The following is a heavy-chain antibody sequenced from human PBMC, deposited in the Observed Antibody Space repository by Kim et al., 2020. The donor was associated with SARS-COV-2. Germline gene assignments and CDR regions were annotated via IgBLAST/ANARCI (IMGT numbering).Heavy chain of an antibody. J-gene: IGHJ4*02. D-gene: IGHD1-1*01. CDR3: TRDVFDGYWN. V-gene: IGHV3-53*01. Sequence: TDHQACVMGRFTISRKNSKNNLYLQMNSLGAEDTAVYYCTRDVFDGYWNWGQGTLVTVSS. CDR2: T.